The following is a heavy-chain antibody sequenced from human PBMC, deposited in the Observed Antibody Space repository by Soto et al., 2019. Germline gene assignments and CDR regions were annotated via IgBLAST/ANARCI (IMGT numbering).Heavy chain of an antibody. V-gene: IGHV4-31*03. J-gene: IGHJ4*02. Sequence: SETLSLTCTVSGGSISSGGYYWSWIRQHPGKGLEWIGYIYYSGSTYYNPSLKSRVTISVDTSKNQFSLKLSSVTAADTAVYYCAGAYSSSWYYFDYWGQGTLVTVSS. CDR2: IYYSGST. CDR1: GGSISSGGYY. CDR3: AGAYSSSWYYFDY. D-gene: IGHD6-13*01.